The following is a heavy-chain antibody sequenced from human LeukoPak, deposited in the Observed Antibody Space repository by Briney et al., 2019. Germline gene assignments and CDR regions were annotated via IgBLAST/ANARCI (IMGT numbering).Heavy chain of an antibody. CDR2: IYHSGST. D-gene: IGHD6-19*01. CDR1: GYSISSGYY. V-gene: IGHV4-38-2*02. Sequence: SETLSLTCTVSGYSISSGYYWGWIRQPPGKGLEWIGSIYHSGSTYYNPSLKSRVTISVDTSKNQFSLKLSSVTAADTAVYYCARDRNSGWSTPFDPWGQGTLVTVSS. CDR3: ARDRNSGWSTPFDP. J-gene: IGHJ5*02.